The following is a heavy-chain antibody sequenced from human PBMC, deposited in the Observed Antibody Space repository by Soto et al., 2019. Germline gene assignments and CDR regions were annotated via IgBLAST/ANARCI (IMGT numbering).Heavy chain of an antibody. CDR3: ASKYSGSYYAY. CDR2: INHSGST. CDR1: GGSFSGYY. J-gene: IGHJ4*02. V-gene: IGHV4-34*01. Sequence: PSETLSLTCAVYGGSFSGYYWSWIRQPPGKGLEWIGEINHSGSTNYNPSLKSRVTISVDTSKNQFSLKLSSVTAADTAVYYCASKYSGSYYAYWGQGTLVTVSS. D-gene: IGHD1-26*01.